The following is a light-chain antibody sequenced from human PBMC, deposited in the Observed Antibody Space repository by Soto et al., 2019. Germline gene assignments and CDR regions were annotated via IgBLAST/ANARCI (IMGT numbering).Light chain of an antibody. CDR2: DVN. Sequence: QSALTQPASVSGSPGQSITISCTGTSSDVGGYNYVSWYQQHPGKAPKLMIYDVNNRPSGVSNRFSGSKSGNTASLTISGLQAEDEADYYCSSYRSSSPYVVLGGGTKLTVL. CDR1: SSDVGGYNY. J-gene: IGLJ2*01. CDR3: SSYRSSSPYVV. V-gene: IGLV2-14*01.